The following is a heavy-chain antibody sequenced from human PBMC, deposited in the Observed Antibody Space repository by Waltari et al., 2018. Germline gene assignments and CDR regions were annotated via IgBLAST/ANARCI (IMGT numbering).Heavy chain of an antibody. J-gene: IGHJ4*02. CDR2: IYSSGGA. Sequence: QVQLQESGPGLVKPSETLSLTCSVSGASISSYSWSWIRQPAGTSLEWIGRIYSSGGATYSPSLKSRVTMSLDTSKNHFSLRLSSVTAADTAIYYCARDDQVVAIKRGFDYWCQGTLVTVSS. CDR1: GASISSYS. D-gene: IGHD2-15*01. V-gene: IGHV4-4*07. CDR3: ARDDQVVAIKRGFDY.